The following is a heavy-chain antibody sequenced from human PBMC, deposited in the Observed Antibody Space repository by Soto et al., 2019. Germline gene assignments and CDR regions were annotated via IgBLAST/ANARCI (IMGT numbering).Heavy chain of an antibody. CDR1: GFTFSSYW. CDR2: IKQDGSGK. Sequence: GSLRLSCAASGFTFSSYWMSWVRQAPGKGLEWVANIKQDGSGKYYVDSVKGRFTISRDNAKNSLYLQMNSLRAEDTAVYYCARALRYYYDSSGYYDYWGQGTLVTVSS. CDR3: ARALRYYYDSSGYYDY. V-gene: IGHV3-7*01. J-gene: IGHJ4*02. D-gene: IGHD3-22*01.